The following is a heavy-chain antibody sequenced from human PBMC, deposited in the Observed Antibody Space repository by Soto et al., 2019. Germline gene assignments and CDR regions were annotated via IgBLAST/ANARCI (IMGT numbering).Heavy chain of an antibody. CDR2: ISWNSGSI. CDR3: AKILIGYSSSWSAFDI. Sequence: GGSLRLSCAASGFTFDDYAMHWVRQAPGKGLEWVSGISWNSGSIGYADSVKGRFTISRDNAKNSLYLQMNGLRAEDTALYYCAKILIGYSSSWSAFDIWGQGTMVTVSS. CDR1: GFTFDDYA. D-gene: IGHD6-13*01. J-gene: IGHJ3*02. V-gene: IGHV3-9*01.